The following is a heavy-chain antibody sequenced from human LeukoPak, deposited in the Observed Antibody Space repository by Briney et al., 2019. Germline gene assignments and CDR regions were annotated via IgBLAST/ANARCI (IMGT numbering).Heavy chain of an antibody. J-gene: IGHJ6*03. Sequence: GGSLRLSCAASGFTFSSYAMHWVRQAPGKGLEWVAVISYDGSNKYYADSVKGRFTISRDNSKNTLYLQMSSLRAEDTAVYYCAREYYFYHMDGWGEGTTVTVSS. CDR2: ISYDGSNK. V-gene: IGHV3-30*04. CDR1: GFTFSSYA. CDR3: AREYYFYHMDG.